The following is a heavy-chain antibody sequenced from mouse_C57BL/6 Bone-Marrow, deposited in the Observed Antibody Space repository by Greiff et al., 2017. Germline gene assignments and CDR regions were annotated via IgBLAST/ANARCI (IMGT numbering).Heavy chain of an antibody. D-gene: IGHD1-1*01. V-gene: IGHV14-2*01. CDR2: IDPEDGET. Sequence: EVQLVESGAELVKPGASVKLSCTASGFNIKDYYMHWVKQRTEQGLEWIGRIDPEDGETKYAPKFQGKATITADTSSNTAYLQLSSLTSEDTAVYYCASFITTVVARWYFDVWGTGTTVTVSS. CDR3: ASFITTVVARWYFDV. J-gene: IGHJ1*03. CDR1: GFNIKDYY.